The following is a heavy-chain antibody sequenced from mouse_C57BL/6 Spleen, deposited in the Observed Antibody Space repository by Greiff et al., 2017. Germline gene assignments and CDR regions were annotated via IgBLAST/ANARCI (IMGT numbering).Heavy chain of an antibody. CDR2: ISDGGSYT. CDR1: GFTFSSYA. J-gene: IGHJ3*01. Sequence: EVQLVESGGGLVKPGGSLKLSCAASGFTFSSYAMSWVRQTPEKRLEWVATISDGGSYTYYPDNVKGRFTISRDNAKNNLYLQRSHLKSEDTAMYYCARALDSSGYVWFAYWGQGTLVTVSA. D-gene: IGHD3-2*02. V-gene: IGHV5-4*01. CDR3: ARALDSSGYVWFAY.